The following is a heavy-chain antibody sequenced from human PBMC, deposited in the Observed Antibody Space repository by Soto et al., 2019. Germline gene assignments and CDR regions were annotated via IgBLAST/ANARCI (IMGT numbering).Heavy chain of an antibody. Sequence: EVQLLESGGGLVQPGGSLRLSGAASGFTFSSYAMSWVRQAPGKGLEWVSAISGSGGRTYYSDSVKGRFTITKDNSKKTLYLHMNSLRAEDAAVYYCAMRTVGWYFDFWGRGTLVTVSS. D-gene: IGHD4-17*01. CDR3: AMRTVGWYFDF. CDR2: ISGSGGRT. CDR1: GFTFSSYA. V-gene: IGHV3-23*01. J-gene: IGHJ2*01.